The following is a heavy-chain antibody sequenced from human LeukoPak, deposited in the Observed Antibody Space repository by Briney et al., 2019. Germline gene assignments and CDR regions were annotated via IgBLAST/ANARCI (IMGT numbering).Heavy chain of an antibody. CDR1: GFTFSSYA. CDR2: ISNSGGST. J-gene: IGHJ4*02. V-gene: IGHV3-23*01. Sequence: PGGSLRLSCAASGFTFSSYAMSWVRQAPGKGLEWVSAISNSGGSTYYADSVKGRFTISRDNSKNTLYLQMNSLRAEDTAVNYCAKSVIAAAGTFDYWGQGTLVTVSS. D-gene: IGHD6-13*01. CDR3: AKSVIAAAGTFDY.